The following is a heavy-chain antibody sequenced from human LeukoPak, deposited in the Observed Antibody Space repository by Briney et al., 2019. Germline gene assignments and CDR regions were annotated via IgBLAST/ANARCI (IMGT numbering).Heavy chain of an antibody. CDR2: IYYSGST. D-gene: IGHD6-13*01. CDR3: ARHIKAWIAAAGTFYYYYYMDV. V-gene: IGHV4-34*01. CDR1: GGSFSGYY. Sequence: SETLSLTCAVYGGSFSGYYWSWIRQPPGKGLEWIGSIYYSGSTYYNPSLKSRVTISVDTSKNQFSLKLSSVTAADTAVYYCARHIKAWIAAAGTFYYYYYMDVWDKGTTVTISS. J-gene: IGHJ6*03.